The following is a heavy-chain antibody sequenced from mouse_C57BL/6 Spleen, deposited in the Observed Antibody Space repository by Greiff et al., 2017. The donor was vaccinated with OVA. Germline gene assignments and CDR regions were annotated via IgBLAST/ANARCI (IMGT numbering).Heavy chain of an antibody. Sequence: QVQLKQSGAELVKPGASVKLSCKASGYTFTSYWMHWVKQRPGQGLEWIGMIHPNSGSTNYNEKFKSKATLTVDKSSSTAYMQLSSLTSEDSAVYYCARPLYDYGFAYWGQGTLVTVSA. J-gene: IGHJ3*01. D-gene: IGHD2-4*01. V-gene: IGHV1-64*01. CDR3: ARPLYDYGFAY. CDR2: IHPNSGST. CDR1: GYTFTSYW.